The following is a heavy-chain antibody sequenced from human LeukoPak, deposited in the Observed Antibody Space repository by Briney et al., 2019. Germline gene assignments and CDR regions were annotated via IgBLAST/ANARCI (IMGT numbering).Heavy chain of an antibody. CDR1: GYNFTGYF. V-gene: IGHV1-2*02. CDR3: ARDEIEYSSSYDY. CDR2: INPNSGGT. J-gene: IGHJ4*02. D-gene: IGHD6-6*01. Sequence: EASVKVSCKASGYNFTGYFMHWVRQAPGQGLEWMGWINPNSGGTNYAQKFQGRVTMTRDTSISTAYMELSRLRSDDTAVYYCARDEIEYSSSYDYWGQGTLVTVSS.